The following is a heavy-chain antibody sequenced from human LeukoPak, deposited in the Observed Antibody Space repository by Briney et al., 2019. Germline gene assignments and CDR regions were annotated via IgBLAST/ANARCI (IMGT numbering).Heavy chain of an antibody. CDR2: ISWNSGSI. D-gene: IGHD3-10*01. V-gene: IGHV3-9*01. CDR1: GFTFDDYA. CDR3: ARDRSEYYYGSGSSDY. Sequence: PGGSLRLSCAASGFTFDDYAMHWVRQAPGKGLEWVSGISWNSGSIGYADSVKGRFTISRDNAKNSLYLQMNSLRDEDTAVYYCARDRSEYYYGSGSSDYWGQGTLVTVSS. J-gene: IGHJ4*02.